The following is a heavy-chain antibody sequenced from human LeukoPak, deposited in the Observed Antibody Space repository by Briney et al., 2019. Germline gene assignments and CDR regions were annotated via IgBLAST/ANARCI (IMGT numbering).Heavy chain of an antibody. J-gene: IGHJ5*02. CDR2: INHSGST. D-gene: IGHD2-2*01. V-gene: IGHV4-34*01. CDR1: GGSFSGYY. CDR3: ARDYYCSSTSCYFNWFDP. Sequence: PSETLSLTCAVYGGSFSGYYWSWIRQPPGKGLERIGEINHSGSTNYNPSLKSRVTISVDTSKNQFSLKLSSVTAADTAVYYCARDYYCSSTSCYFNWFDPWGQGTLVTVSS.